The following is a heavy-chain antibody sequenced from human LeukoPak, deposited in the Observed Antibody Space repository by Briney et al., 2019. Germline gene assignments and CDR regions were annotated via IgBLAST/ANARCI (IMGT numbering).Heavy chain of an antibody. J-gene: IGHJ4*02. V-gene: IGHV1-69*05. D-gene: IGHD1-1*01. Sequence: GASVKVSCKASGGTFSSYAISWVRQAPGQGLEWMGGIIPIFGTANYAQKFQGRVTITTDESTSTAYMELSSLRSEDTAVYYCARGWQSVAGPFDYWGQGTLVTVSS. CDR1: GGTFSSYA. CDR3: ARGWQSVAGPFDY. CDR2: IIPIFGTA.